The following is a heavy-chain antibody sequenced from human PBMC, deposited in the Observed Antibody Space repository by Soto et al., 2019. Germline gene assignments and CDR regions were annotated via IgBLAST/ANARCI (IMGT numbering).Heavy chain of an antibody. CDR1: GFTFSSYG. Sequence: GGSLRLSCAASGFTFSSYGMHWVRQAPGKGLEWVAVIWYDGSNKYYADSVKGRFTISRDNSKNTLYLQMNSLRAEDTAVYYCAKDYGDYAFFDYWGQGTLVTVSS. J-gene: IGHJ4*02. CDR2: IWYDGSNK. D-gene: IGHD4-17*01. CDR3: AKDYGDYAFFDY. V-gene: IGHV3-33*06.